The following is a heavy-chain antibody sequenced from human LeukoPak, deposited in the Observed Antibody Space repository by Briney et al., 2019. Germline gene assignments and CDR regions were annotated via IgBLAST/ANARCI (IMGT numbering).Heavy chain of an antibody. J-gene: IGHJ4*01. CDR1: GFTVSSNY. V-gene: IGHV3-66*02. D-gene: IGHD3-16*02. CDR2: IYSGGST. Sequence: PGGSLRLSCAASGFTVSSNYMSWVRQAPGKGLEWVSVIYSGGSTYYADSVKGRFTISRDNSKNTLYLQMNSLRAEDTAVYYCARDLRMITFGGVIAQGDYWGQEPWSPSPQ. CDR3: ARDLRMITFGGVIAQGDY.